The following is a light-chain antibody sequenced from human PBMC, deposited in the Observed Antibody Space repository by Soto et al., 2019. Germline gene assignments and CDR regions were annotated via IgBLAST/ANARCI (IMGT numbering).Light chain of an antibody. CDR2: LGS. J-gene: IGKJ1*01. CDR1: QSLLHSNGYNY. V-gene: IGKV2-28*01. Sequence: DLVMTQSPLSLPVTPGEPASISCRSSQSLLHSNGYNYLDWYLQKPGQSPQLLIYLGSNRASGVPDRFSGSGAGTDFTLKISRGEAEDFGVYYCMQALQTAQTCRQGTKVEIK. CDR3: MQALQTAQT.